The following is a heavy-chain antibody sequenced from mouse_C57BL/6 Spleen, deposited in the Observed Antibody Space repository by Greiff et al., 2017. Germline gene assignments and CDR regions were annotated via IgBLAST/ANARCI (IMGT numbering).Heavy chain of an antibody. Sequence: QVQLQQSGAELVKPGASVKLSCKASGYTFTEYTIHWVKQRSGQGLEWIGWFYPGSGSIKYNEKFKDKATLTADKSSSTVYMELSSLTSEDSAVYFCARHEEAYYSKAGAMDYWGQGTSVTVSS. CDR3: ARHEEAYYSKAGAMDY. CDR1: GYTFTEYT. J-gene: IGHJ4*01. CDR2: FYPGSGSI. V-gene: IGHV1-62-2*01. D-gene: IGHD2-5*01.